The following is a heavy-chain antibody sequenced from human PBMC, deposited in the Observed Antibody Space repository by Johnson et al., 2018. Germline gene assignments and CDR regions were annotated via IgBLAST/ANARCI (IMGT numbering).Heavy chain of an antibody. V-gene: IGHV1-69*01. J-gene: IGHJ4*02. CDR2: ILPIFATA. CDR1: GGTFSNYA. Sequence: QVQLVESGAEMKKPGSSVKVSCKASGGTFSNYAISWVRQAPGQGLEWMGGILPIFATANYAETFQGRVTITADESPSTAYMELSRLRCEDTAVYYWARFDYIPDYWGQGTLIIVSS. D-gene: IGHD4-11*01. CDR3: ARFDYIPDY.